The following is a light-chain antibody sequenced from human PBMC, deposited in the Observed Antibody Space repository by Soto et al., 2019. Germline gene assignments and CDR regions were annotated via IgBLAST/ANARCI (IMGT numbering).Light chain of an antibody. J-gene: IGLJ1*01. CDR2: AVT. V-gene: IGLV2-14*01. Sequence: QSLLTQPASVSGSPGQSITISCTGPSSEVGGYNYVSWYQQHPGKAPKLVIYAVTNRPSGVSNRFSGSKSGNTASLTISGLQADDEANYYCSSYTSGSTLDVFGSGTKVTVL. CDR3: SSYTSGSTLDV. CDR1: SSEVGGYNY.